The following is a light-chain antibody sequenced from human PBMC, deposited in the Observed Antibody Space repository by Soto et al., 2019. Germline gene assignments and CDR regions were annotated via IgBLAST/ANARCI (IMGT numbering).Light chain of an antibody. V-gene: IGKV3-20*01. CDR2: AAS. Sequence: EIVLTQSPGALSLSPGERATLSCRATQSVSSSYLAWYQQKPGQAPRLLIYAASSRATGIPDRFSGSGSGTDFTLTISRLEPEDFAVYYWQQYGTSYTFGQGTKLEIK. J-gene: IGKJ2*01. CDR3: QQYGTSYT. CDR1: QSVSSSY.